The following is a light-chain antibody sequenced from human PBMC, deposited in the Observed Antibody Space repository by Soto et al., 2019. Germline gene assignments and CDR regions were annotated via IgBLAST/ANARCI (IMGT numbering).Light chain of an antibody. CDR3: QVWDSSSDPVV. CDR2: YDS. V-gene: IGLV3-21*04. CDR1: NIGSKS. J-gene: IGLJ2*01. Sequence: SYELTQPPSVSVAPGKTARITCRGNNIGSKSVHWYQQKPGQAPVLVIYYDSDRPSGIPERFSGSNSGNTATLTISRVEAGDEADYYCQVWDSSSDPVVFGGGTKLTVL.